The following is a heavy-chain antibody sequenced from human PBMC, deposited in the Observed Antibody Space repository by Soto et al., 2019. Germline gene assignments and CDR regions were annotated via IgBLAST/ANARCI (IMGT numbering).Heavy chain of an antibody. CDR1: GGSISSGGYY. D-gene: IGHD3-16*01. V-gene: IGHV4-31*03. Sequence: SETLSLTCTVSGGSISSGGYYWSWIRQHPGKGLEWIGYIYYSGTTDYNPSLKSRVTISLDTSKKQFSLRLSSVNAADTAVYYCARDGFGFYAFDIWGQGTMVTVSS. CDR3: ARDGFGFYAFDI. CDR2: IYYSGTT. J-gene: IGHJ3*02.